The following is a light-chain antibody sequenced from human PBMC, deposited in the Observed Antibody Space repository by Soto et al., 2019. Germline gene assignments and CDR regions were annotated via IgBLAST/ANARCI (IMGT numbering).Light chain of an antibody. J-gene: IGKJ4*01. Sequence: VLTQSPGTVSLSPGEGATLSCRASQSVYRRYLAWYQQKPGQAPRLLIYGASSRAAGIPDRFSGSGSGTDFTLTSSRLEPEDFAVYTCQQYGSSPLTFCGGTKVDIK. CDR3: QQYGSSPLT. CDR1: QSVYRRY. CDR2: GAS. V-gene: IGKV3-20*01.